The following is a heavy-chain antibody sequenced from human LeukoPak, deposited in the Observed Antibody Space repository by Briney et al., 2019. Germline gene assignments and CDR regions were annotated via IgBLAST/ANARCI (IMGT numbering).Heavy chain of an antibody. CDR2: IYYSGST. V-gene: IGHV4-59*01. CDR3: ARVFAGDSSGYPSYNWFDP. J-gene: IGHJ5*02. D-gene: IGHD3-22*01. Sequence: SETLSLTCTVSGGSISSYYWSWIRQPPGKGLEWIGYIYYSGSTNYNPSLKSRVTISVDTSKNQFSLKLSSVTAADTAVYYCARVFAGDSSGYPSYNWFDPWGQGTLVTVSS. CDR1: GGSISSYY.